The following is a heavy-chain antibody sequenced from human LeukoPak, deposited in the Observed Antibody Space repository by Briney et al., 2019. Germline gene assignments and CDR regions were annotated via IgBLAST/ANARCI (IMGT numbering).Heavy chain of an antibody. Sequence: GGSLTLSCVVSGFTFSTSAMSWVRQAPGKGLEWVSGISESGGSTYYADSVKGRLTSSRDNSKNTLYLQMNNLRAEDTAAYYCAKGSFWGQGTLVTVSS. CDR2: ISESGGST. J-gene: IGHJ4*02. CDR3: AKGSF. D-gene: IGHD3-10*01. CDR1: GFTFSTSA. V-gene: IGHV3-23*01.